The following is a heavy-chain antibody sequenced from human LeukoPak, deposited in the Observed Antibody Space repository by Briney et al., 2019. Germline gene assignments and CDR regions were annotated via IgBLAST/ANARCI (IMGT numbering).Heavy chain of an antibody. Sequence: GGSLRLSCAASGFTFSSYWMSRVRQAPGKGLEWVANIKQDGSEKYYVDSVKGRFTISRDNAKNSLYLQMNSLRAEDTAVYYCAREVFYGDHPSGYYYYYMDVWGKGTTVTISS. V-gene: IGHV3-7*01. CDR2: IKQDGSEK. CDR3: AREVFYGDHPSGYYYYYMDV. CDR1: GFTFSSYW. D-gene: IGHD4-17*01. J-gene: IGHJ6*03.